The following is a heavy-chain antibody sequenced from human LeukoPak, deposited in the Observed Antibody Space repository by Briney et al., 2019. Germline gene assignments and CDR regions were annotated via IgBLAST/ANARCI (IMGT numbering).Heavy chain of an antibody. J-gene: IGHJ4*02. CDR1: GGTFTSYA. Sequence: SVKVSCKASGGTFTSYAISWVRQAPGQRLEWGGGSIAIFGTTNYAQKFQGRVTITTDESTSTDYMELSSLRSEATAVYYCARGEQLGELEFDYWGQGTLVTVSS. V-gene: IGHV1-69*05. D-gene: IGHD1-7*01. CDR2: SIAIFGTT. CDR3: ARGEQLGELEFDY.